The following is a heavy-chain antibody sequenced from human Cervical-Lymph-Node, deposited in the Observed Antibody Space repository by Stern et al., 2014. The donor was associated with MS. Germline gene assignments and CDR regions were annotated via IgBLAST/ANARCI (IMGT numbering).Heavy chain of an antibody. CDR3: AKESKGLLEYSSSWYGDWYFDL. CDR1: GFTFSSFG. J-gene: IGHJ2*01. V-gene: IGHV3-30*18. Sequence: VQLVESGGGAVQPGTSLRLSCAASGFTFSSFGMHWVRQGPGKGLEWVAAISYDGSNKYYVDFVKGRFTIARDNSKNTLFLQMNSLRAEDTAVYYCAKESKGLLEYSSSWYGDWYFDLWGRGTLVTVSS. CDR2: ISYDGSNK. D-gene: IGHD6-13*01.